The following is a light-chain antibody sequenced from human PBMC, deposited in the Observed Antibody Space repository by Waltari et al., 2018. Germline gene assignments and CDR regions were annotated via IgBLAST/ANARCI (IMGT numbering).Light chain of an antibody. J-gene: IGLJ2*01. CDR3: QAWDSTTAV. V-gene: IGLV3-1*01. Sequence: SFELTQSPSVSVSLGQTATITCAGDTLGSKSVSWYKQKPGQSPVLVVYQDNRRPSWIPERFSGSNSGSTATLIISGTQAMDEADYYCQAWDSTTAVFGGGTKLTVL. CDR1: TLGSKS. CDR2: QDN.